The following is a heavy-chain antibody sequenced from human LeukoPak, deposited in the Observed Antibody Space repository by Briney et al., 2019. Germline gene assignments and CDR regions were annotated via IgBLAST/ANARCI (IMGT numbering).Heavy chain of an antibody. D-gene: IGHD3-22*01. J-gene: IGHJ4*02. CDR2: IYYSGST. V-gene: IGHV4-39*07. Sequence: SETLSLTCTVSGGSISSSSYYWGWIRQPPGKGLEWIGSIYYSGSTYYNPSLKSRVTISVDTSKNQFSLKPSSVTAADTAVYYCARVRIVANYWGQGTLVTVSS. CDR1: GGSISSSSYY. CDR3: ARVRIVANY.